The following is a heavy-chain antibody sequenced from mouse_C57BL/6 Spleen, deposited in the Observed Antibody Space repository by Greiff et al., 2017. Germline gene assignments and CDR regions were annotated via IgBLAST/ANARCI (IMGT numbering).Heavy chain of an antibody. J-gene: IGHJ4*01. D-gene: IGHD1-1*01. CDR2: IYPGDGDT. V-gene: IGHV1-82*01. Sequence: QVQLQQSGPELVKPGASVKISCKASGYAFSSSWMNWVKQRPGKGLEWIGRIYPGDGDTNYNGKFKGKATLTADNSSSTAYMQHSSLTSEDSAVYFCHYGSSYDYYAMDYWGQGTSVTVSS. CDR1: GYAFSSSW. CDR3: HYGSSYDYYAMDY.